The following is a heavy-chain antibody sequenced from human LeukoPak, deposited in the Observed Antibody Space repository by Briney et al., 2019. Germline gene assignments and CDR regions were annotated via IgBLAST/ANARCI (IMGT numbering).Heavy chain of an antibody. J-gene: IGHJ6*03. Sequence: GASVKVSCKASEYTFTGYYLHWVRQAPGQGLEWMGWINPNGGGTKYAQKLQGRVTMTTDTSTSTAYMELRSLRSDDTAVYYCARDSRDSTYYMDVWGKGTTVTVSS. CDR3: ARDSRDSTYYMDV. V-gene: IGHV1-2*02. D-gene: IGHD2-21*01. CDR2: INPNGGGT. CDR1: EYTFTGYY.